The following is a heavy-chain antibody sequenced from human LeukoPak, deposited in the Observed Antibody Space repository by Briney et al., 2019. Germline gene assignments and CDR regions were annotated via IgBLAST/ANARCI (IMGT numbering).Heavy chain of an antibody. CDR1: GGSFSGYN. V-gene: IGHV4-34*01. Sequence: PSETLSLTCAVYGGSFSGYNWSWIRQPPGKGLEWIGEINHSGSTNYTPSLKSRVTISVDTSKNQFSLKLSSVTAADTAVYYCARVLPYSSSRRYNWFDPWGQGTLVTVYS. CDR3: ARVLPYSSSRRYNWFDP. D-gene: IGHD6-6*01. J-gene: IGHJ5*02. CDR2: INHSGST.